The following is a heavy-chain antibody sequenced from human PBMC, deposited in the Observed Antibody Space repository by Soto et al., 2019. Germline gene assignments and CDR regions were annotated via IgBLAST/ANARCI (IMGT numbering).Heavy chain of an antibody. CDR3: ASGFYREINYDSSGLLAFDI. D-gene: IGHD3-22*01. J-gene: IGHJ3*02. CDR2: IYSGGST. V-gene: IGHV3-53*01. Sequence: EVQLVESGGGLIQPGGSLRLSCAASGFTVSSNYMSWVRQAPGKGLEWVSVIYSGGSTYYADSVKGRFTISRDNSKNTLYLQMNSLRAEDTAVYYCASGFYREINYDSSGLLAFDIWGQGTMVTVSS. CDR1: GFTVSSNY.